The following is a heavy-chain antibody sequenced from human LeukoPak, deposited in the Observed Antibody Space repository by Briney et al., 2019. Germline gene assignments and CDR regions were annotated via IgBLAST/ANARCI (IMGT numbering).Heavy chain of an antibody. D-gene: IGHD1-26*01. CDR3: VKRGDSGSSVYNWFDS. CDR1: GFTFSSYA. CDR2: ISGSGGST. V-gene: IGHV3-23*01. J-gene: IGHJ5*01. Sequence: GGSLRLSYAASGFTFSSYAMSWVRQAPGKGLEWVSAISGSGGSTYYADSVKGRFTISRDNSKNTLYLQMNSLRVEDTAIYYCVKRGDSGSSVYNWFDSWGQGTLVTVSS.